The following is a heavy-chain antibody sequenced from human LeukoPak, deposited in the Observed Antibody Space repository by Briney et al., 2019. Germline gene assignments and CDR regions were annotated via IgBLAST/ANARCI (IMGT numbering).Heavy chain of an antibody. V-gene: IGHV4-61*01. CDR3: ARGSRGYTYG. CDR2: IYYSGST. J-gene: IGHJ4*02. Sequence: SETLSLTCTVSGASVSSGSYYWSWIRQPPGKGLEWIGYIYYSGSTDYNPSLKSRVTISVDTSKNQFSLKLSSVTAAGTAVYYCARGSRGYTYGWGQGTLVTVSS. D-gene: IGHD5-18*01. CDR1: GASVSSGSYY.